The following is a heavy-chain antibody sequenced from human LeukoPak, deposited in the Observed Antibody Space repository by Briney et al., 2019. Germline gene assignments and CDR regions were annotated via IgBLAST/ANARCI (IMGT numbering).Heavy chain of an antibody. CDR3: ARDEGDWAGTTNYFDY. CDR1: GFTFSSYS. D-gene: IGHD1-7*01. CDR2: ISSSSGTI. Sequence: PGGSLRLSRVASGFTFSSYSMNWVRQAPGKGPEWVSYISSSSGTIYYAGSVKGRFTISRDNAKNSLYLQMNSLRAEDTAVYYCARDEGDWAGTTNYFDYWGQGTLVTVSS. J-gene: IGHJ4*02. V-gene: IGHV3-48*01.